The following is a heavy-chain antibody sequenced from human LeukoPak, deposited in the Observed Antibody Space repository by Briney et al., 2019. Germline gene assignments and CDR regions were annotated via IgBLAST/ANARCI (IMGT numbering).Heavy chain of an antibody. J-gene: IGHJ5*02. D-gene: IGHD5-18*01. CDR3: ARARRGYNYRGNWFDP. V-gene: IGHV4-4*02. Sequence: SETLSLTCAVSGGSISSSNWWSWVRQPPGKGLEWIGEIYHSGSINYSPSLKGRVTISVDKSKNHFSLQLSSVTAADTAVYYCARARRGYNYRGNWFDPWGQGTLVTVSS. CDR2: IYHSGSI. CDR1: GGSISSSNW.